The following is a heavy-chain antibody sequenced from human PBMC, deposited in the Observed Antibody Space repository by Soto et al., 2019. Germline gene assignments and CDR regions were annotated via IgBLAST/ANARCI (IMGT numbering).Heavy chain of an antibody. Sequence: GGSMRLSSAASGFTFNNYLMTWVRQAPGKGLEWVAVITYDGSNKYYADSVKGRFTISRDNSKNTLYLQMNSLRAEDTAVYYCARDAEVFGYYYYGMDVWGQGTTVTVSS. D-gene: IGHD3-16*01. CDR1: GFTFNNYL. J-gene: IGHJ6*02. CDR3: ARDAEVFGYYYYGMDV. CDR2: ITYDGSNK. V-gene: IGHV3-30*04.